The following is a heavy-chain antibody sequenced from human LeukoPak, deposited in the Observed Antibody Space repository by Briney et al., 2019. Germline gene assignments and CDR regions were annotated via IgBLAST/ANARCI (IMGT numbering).Heavy chain of an antibody. V-gene: IGHV1-69*05. D-gene: IGHD5-24*01. CDR1: GGTFSSYA. CDR2: IVPIFGTA. J-gene: IGHJ6*03. CDR3: ARALVEMATISTYYYYYMDV. Sequence: ASVKVSCKASGGTFSSYAISWVRQAPGQGLEWMGGIVPIFGTANYAQKFQGRVTITTDESTSTAYMELSSLRSEDTAVYYCARALVEMATISTYYYYYMDVWGKGTTVTVSS.